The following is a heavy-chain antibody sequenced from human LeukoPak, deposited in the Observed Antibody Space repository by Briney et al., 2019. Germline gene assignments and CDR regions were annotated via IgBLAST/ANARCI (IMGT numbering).Heavy chain of an antibody. V-gene: IGHV4-39*01. J-gene: IGHJ4*02. CDR2: IYYSGST. D-gene: IGHD7-27*01. Sequence: MPSETLSLTCTVSGGSIRSSDYYWGWIRQPPGKGLGWIGCIYYSGSTYYNPSLKSRFTISIDTSNNQFSLKMSSVTAADTAVYYCVRRQWGSSNVDYWGQGTLVTVSS. CDR3: VRRQWGSSNVDY. CDR1: GGSIRSSDYY.